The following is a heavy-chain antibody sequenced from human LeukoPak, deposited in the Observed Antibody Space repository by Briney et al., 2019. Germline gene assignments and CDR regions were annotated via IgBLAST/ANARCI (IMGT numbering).Heavy chain of an antibody. CDR2: ISGSTGNT. J-gene: IGHJ6*02. CDR1: GFTFTSYA. V-gene: IGHV3-23*01. Sequence: GGSLGLSCAASGFTFTSYAMSWVRQAPGKGLEWVSSISGSTGNTKYTDSVKGRFTISRDNSKNTLYLQMNSLRAEDTAVYYCARIPTVAVPYYYGLDVWGQGTTVTVSS. D-gene: IGHD6-19*01. CDR3: ARIPTVAVPYYYGLDV.